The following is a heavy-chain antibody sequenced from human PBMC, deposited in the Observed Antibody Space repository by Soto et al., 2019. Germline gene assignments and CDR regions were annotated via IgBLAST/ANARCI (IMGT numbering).Heavy chain of an antibody. D-gene: IGHD5-18*01. CDR2: IVVGSGNT. V-gene: IGHV1-58*01. Sequence: SVKVSCKASGFTFTNSAVQWVRQARGQRLEWIGWIVVGSGNTNYAQKFQERVTITRDMSTTTAYMELSTLRSEDTAVYYCAADQGDSHGYGNYWGQGTLVTVYS. CDR3: AADQGDSHGYGNY. J-gene: IGHJ4*02. CDR1: GFTFTNSA.